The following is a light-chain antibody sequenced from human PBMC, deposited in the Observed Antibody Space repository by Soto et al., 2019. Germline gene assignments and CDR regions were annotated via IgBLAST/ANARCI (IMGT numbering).Light chain of an antibody. V-gene: IGLV2-23*01. CDR1: SSDVGNYNL. Sequence: QSVLTQPASVSVSPGQSIAISCTGTSSDVGNYNLVSWYQQHSGKAPKLMIYEGTKRPSGVSDRFSGSKSGNTASLTISGLQAEDEADYYCCSYASTGTYVFGTGTKVTV. J-gene: IGLJ1*01. CDR2: EGT. CDR3: CSYASTGTYV.